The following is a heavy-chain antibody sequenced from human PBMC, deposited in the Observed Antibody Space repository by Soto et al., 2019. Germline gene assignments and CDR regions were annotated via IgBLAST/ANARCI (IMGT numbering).Heavy chain of an antibody. Sequence: SETLSLTCTVSGGSISSSSYYWGWIRQPPGKGLEWIGSIYYSGSTYYNPSLKSRVTISVDTSKNQFSLKLSSVTAADTAVYYCARQIYGDYAVGWFDPWGQGTLVTVSS. J-gene: IGHJ5*02. CDR1: GGSISSSSYY. D-gene: IGHD4-17*01. CDR3: ARQIYGDYAVGWFDP. CDR2: IYYSGST. V-gene: IGHV4-39*01.